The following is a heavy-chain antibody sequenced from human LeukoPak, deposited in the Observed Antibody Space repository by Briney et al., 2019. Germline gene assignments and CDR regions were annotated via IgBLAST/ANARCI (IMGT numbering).Heavy chain of an antibody. CDR3: ARGSVDTAMVDY. J-gene: IGHJ4*02. D-gene: IGHD5-18*01. CDR2: IYTSGST. V-gene: IGHV4-4*07. Sequence: SETLSLTCTVSGGSISSYYWSWIRQPARKGLEWIGRIYTSGSTNYNPSLKSRVTMSVDKSKNQFSLKLSSVTAADTAVYYCARGSVDTAMVDYWGQGTLVTVSS. CDR1: GGSISSYY.